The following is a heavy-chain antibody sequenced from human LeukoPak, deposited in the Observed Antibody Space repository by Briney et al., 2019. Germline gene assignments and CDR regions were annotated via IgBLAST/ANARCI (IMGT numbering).Heavy chain of an antibody. CDR2: ISGSGGST. Sequence: GGSLRLSCAASGFTFSSYAMSWVRQAPGKGLEWVSAISGSGGSTYYADSVKGRFTISRGNSKSTLYLQMNSLRAEDTAVYYCAKEFWFGELLVHFDYWGQGTLVTVSS. D-gene: IGHD3-10*01. CDR3: AKEFWFGELLVHFDY. J-gene: IGHJ4*02. V-gene: IGHV3-23*01. CDR1: GFTFSSYA.